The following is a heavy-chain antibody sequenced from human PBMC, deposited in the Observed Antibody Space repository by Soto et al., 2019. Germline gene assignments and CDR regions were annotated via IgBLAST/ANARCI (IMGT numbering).Heavy chain of an antibody. J-gene: IGHJ6*02. CDR2: IIPIFGTA. V-gene: IGHV1-69*13. Sequence: SVKVSCKASGGTFSSYAISWVRQAPGQGLEWMGGIIPIFGTANYAQKFQGRVTITADESTSTAYMELSSLRSEDTAVYYCARGAYCSSTSCYSIGVYYYYGMDVWGRGTTVTVSS. D-gene: IGHD2-2*01. CDR3: ARGAYCSSTSCYSIGVYYYYGMDV. CDR1: GGTFSSYA.